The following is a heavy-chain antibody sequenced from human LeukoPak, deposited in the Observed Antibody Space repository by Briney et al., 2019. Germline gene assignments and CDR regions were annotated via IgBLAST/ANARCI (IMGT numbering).Heavy chain of an antibody. CDR2: INHSGST. V-gene: IGHV4-39*07. D-gene: IGHD6-19*01. Sequence: SETLSLTCTVSGGSISSSSYYWGWIRQPPGKGLEWIGEINHSGSTNYNPSLKSRVTISVDTSKNQFSLKLSSVTAADTAVYYCAREAVAGTGDYWGQGTLVTVSS. CDR3: AREAVAGTGDY. CDR1: GGSISSSSYY. J-gene: IGHJ4*02.